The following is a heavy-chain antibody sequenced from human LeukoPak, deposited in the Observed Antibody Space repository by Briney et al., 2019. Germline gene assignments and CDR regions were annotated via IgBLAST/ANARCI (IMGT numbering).Heavy chain of an antibody. J-gene: IGHJ3*02. CDR3: ARDCTSTTCLDAFDI. CDR2: ISSSSSYI. V-gene: IGHV3-21*01. D-gene: IGHD2-2*01. CDR1: GFTFSSYS. Sequence: PGGSLRLSCAASGFTFSSYSMNWVRQAPGKGLEWVSSISSSSSYIYYADSLKGRFSISRDNAKNSLYLQMNSLRAEDTAVYYCARDCTSTTCLDAFDIWGQGTMVTVSS.